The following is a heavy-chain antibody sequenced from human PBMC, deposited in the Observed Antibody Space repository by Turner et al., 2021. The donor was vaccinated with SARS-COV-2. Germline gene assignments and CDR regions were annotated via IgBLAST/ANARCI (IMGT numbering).Heavy chain of an antibody. D-gene: IGHD6-19*01. CDR1: GFTVSSNN. J-gene: IGHJ3*02. V-gene: IGHV3-53*01. CDR3: ARGHSSGWHQSGAFDI. Sequence: EVQLVESGGGLIQPGGSLRLSCAASGFTVSSNNMSWVRQAPGKGLEWVAVIYSGGSTYYADAVKGRFTISRDNSKNTLYLQMNSLRAEDTAVYYCARGHSSGWHQSGAFDIWGQGTMVTVSS. CDR2: IYSGGST.